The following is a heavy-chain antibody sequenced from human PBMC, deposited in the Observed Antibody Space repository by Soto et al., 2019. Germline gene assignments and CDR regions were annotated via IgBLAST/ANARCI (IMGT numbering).Heavy chain of an antibody. V-gene: IGHV1-24*01. Sequence: VASVKVSCKVSGYTLTELSMHWVRQAPGKGLEWMGGFDPEDGETIYAQKFQGRVTMTEDTSTDTAYMELSSLRSEDTAVYYCATXKMRYDFWSGYYKTAGTFDIWGQGTMVTVS. CDR1: GYTLTELS. J-gene: IGHJ3*02. D-gene: IGHD3-3*01. CDR3: ATXKMRYDFWSGYYKTAGTFDI. CDR2: FDPEDGET.